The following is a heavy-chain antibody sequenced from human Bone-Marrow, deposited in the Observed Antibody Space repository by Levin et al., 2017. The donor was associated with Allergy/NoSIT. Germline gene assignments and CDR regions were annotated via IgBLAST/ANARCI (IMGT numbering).Heavy chain of an antibody. J-gene: IGHJ5*02. D-gene: IGHD2-15*01. CDR3: ARTGRVVANWFDP. CDR1: GFTFSSYS. Sequence: GGSLRLSCAASGFTFSSYSMNWVRQAPGKGLEWVSSISSSSSYIYYADSVKGRFTISRDNAKNSLYLQMNSLRAEDTAVYYCARTGRVVANWFDPWGQGTLVTVSS. V-gene: IGHV3-21*01. CDR2: ISSSSSYI.